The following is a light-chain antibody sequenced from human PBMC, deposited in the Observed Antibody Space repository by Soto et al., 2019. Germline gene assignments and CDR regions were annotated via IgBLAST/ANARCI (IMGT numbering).Light chain of an antibody. J-gene: IGKJ4*01. CDR1: HSVRSN. CDR3: MQSIELPLT. Sequence: EIVMTQSPATLSVSPGERATLSCRACHSVRSNLAWYQQKPGQAPRLLIYGASSRATGIPDRFSGSGSVTDFTLKISRVEAEDVGVYYCMQSIELPLTFGGGTKVDI. V-gene: IGKV3D-15*01. CDR2: GAS.